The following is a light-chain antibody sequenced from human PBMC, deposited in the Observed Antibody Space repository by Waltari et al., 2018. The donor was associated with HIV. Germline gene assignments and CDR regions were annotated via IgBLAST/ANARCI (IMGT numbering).Light chain of an antibody. CDR1: KLGDQY. J-gene: IGLJ2*01. CDR2: QDT. V-gene: IGLV3-1*01. CDR3: QAWDSSAGV. Sequence: SYELTQPPSVSVSPGQTASITCFGDKLGDQYASWYQQKPGQSPVLVIFQDTKRSSGIPERFSGSNSGNTATLIISGTQALDEADYYCQAWDSSAGVFGGGTRLTVL.